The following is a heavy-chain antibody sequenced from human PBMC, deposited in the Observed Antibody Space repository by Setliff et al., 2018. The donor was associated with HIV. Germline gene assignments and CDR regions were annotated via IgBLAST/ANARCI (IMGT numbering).Heavy chain of an antibody. D-gene: IGHD3-22*01. CDR1: GYTFTGYY. J-gene: IGHJ4*02. V-gene: IGHV1-2*02. CDR3: ARVLQRNYYDSSGPGDY. Sequence: ASVKVSCKASGYTFTGYYIHWVRRAPGQGLEWMGWITPNTGGTNYAQKFQGRVTMTRDTSISTAYMELSRLRSDDTAAYYCARVLQRNYYDSSGPGDYWGRGTLVTAPQ. CDR2: ITPNTGGT.